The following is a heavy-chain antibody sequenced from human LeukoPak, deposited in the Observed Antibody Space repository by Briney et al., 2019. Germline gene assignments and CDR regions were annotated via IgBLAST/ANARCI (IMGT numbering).Heavy chain of an antibody. CDR3: AKDQRSTGAPYYFDY. CDR1: GFTFSTYG. J-gene: IGHJ4*02. CDR2: IRYVGSNK. Sequence: AGGSLRLSCAASGFTFSTYGVHWVRQAPGKGLEWVAFIRYVGSNKYYADSVKGRFTISRDNSKNTLYLQMNSLRAEDTAMYYCAKDQRSTGAPYYFDYWGQGTLVTVSS. D-gene: IGHD7-27*01. V-gene: IGHV3-30*02.